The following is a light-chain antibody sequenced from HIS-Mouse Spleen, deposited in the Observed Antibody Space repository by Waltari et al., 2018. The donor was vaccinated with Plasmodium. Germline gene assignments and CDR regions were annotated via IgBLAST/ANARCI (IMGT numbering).Light chain of an antibody. CDR1: QSVSSY. V-gene: IGKV3-11*01. J-gene: IGKJ4*01. CDR3: QQRSNWPRVLT. Sequence: EIVLTQSPATLSLSPWERATLSCRASQSVSSYLAWYQQKPGQAPRLLIYDASNRATGIPARFSGSGSGTDFTLTISSLEPEDFAVYYCQQRSNWPRVLTFGGGTKVEIK. CDR2: DAS.